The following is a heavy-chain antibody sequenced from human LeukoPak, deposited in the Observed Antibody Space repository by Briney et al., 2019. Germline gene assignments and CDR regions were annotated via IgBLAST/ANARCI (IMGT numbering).Heavy chain of an antibody. CDR2: IYYSGST. J-gene: IGHJ4*02. CDR1: GGSISSYY. CDR3: AREPYYYYGSGSYDY. V-gene: IGHV4-59*12. D-gene: IGHD3-10*01. Sequence: SETLSLTCTVSGGSISSYYWSWIRQPPGKGLEWNGYIYYSGSTNYNPSLKRRVTISVETSKNQFSLTLSSVTAADTAVYYCAREPYYYYGSGSYDYWGQGTLVTVSS.